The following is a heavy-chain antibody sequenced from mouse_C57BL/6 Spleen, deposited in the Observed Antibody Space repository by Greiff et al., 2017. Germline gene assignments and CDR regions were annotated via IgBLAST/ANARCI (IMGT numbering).Heavy chain of an antibody. D-gene: IGHD1-1*01. V-gene: IGHV3-6*01. CDR1: GYSITSGYY. J-gene: IGHJ2*01. Sequence: EVQLVESGPGLVKPSQSLSLTCSVTGYSITSGYYWNWIRQFPGNKLEWMGYISYDGSNNYNPSLKNRISITRDTSNNQFFLKLNSVTTEDTATYYYATQGSSLGYWGQGTTLTVSS. CDR2: ISYDGSN. CDR3: ATQGSSLGY.